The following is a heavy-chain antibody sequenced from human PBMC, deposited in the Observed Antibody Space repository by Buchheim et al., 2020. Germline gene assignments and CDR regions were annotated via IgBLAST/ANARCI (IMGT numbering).Heavy chain of an antibody. CDR3: AKGDYDSSGYYYLFYYYYGMDV. J-gene: IGHJ6*02. CDR2: ISGSGGST. V-gene: IGHV3-23*01. CDR1: GFTFSSYA. D-gene: IGHD3-22*01. Sequence: EVQLLESGGGLVQPGGSLRLSCAASGFTFSSYAMSWVRQAPGKGLEWVSAISGSGGSTYYADSVKGRFTISSDNSKNTLYLQMNSLRAEDTAVYYCAKGDYDSSGYYYLFYYYYGMDVWGQGTT.